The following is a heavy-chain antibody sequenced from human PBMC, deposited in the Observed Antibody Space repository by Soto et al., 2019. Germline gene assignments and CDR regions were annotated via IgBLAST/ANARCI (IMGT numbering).Heavy chain of an antibody. J-gene: IGHJ4*02. V-gene: IGHV4-59*01. Sequence: SETLSLTCTVSGGSISIYYWSWIRQPPGKGLEWIGYIYYSGSTNYNPSLKSRVTISVDTSKNQLSLKLSSVTAADTAVYYCARDLEGIDYWGQGTLVTVSS. CDR2: IYYSGST. CDR1: GGSISIYY. D-gene: IGHD3-10*01. CDR3: ARDLEGIDY.